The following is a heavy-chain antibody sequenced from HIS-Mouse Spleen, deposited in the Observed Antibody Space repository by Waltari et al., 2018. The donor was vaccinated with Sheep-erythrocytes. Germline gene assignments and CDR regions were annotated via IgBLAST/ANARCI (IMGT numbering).Heavy chain of an antibody. CDR1: GFTFSSYA. Sequence: EVQLLESGGGLVQPGGSLRLSCAASGFTFSSYAMSWVRQAPGKGLEWVSAISGSGGSTYYADSVKGRFTISRDNSKNTLYLQMNSLRAEDTAVYYCALGTGVGSAFDIWGQGTMVTVSS. CDR2: ISGSGGST. J-gene: IGHJ3*02. D-gene: IGHD1-26*01. CDR3: ALGTGVGSAFDI. V-gene: IGHV3-23*01.